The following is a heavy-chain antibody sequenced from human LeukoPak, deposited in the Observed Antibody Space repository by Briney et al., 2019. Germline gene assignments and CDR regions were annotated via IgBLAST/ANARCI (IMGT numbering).Heavy chain of an antibody. CDR1: GYSISSGYY. J-gene: IGHJ4*02. D-gene: IGHD5-12*01. Sequence: SETLSLTCTVSGYSISSGYYWGWIRQPPGKGLEWIGSIYHSGSTYYNPSLKSRVTISVDTAKSQFSLRLTSMTAADTAVYYCARDVAGNTFDYWGQGTLVTVSS. CDR2: IYHSGST. V-gene: IGHV4-38-2*02. CDR3: ARDVAGNTFDY.